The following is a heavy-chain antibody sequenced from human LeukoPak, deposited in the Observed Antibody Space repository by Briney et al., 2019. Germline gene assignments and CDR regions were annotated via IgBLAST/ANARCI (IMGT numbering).Heavy chain of an antibody. Sequence: GGSLRLSCAASGFTVSSNYMSWVRQAPGKGLEWVSVIYSGGNTYYADSVEGRFTISRDNSKNTLYLQMNSLRAEDTAVYYCARTSVGAPSYYFDYWGQGTLVTASS. J-gene: IGHJ4*02. CDR3: ARTSVGAPSYYFDY. CDR2: IYSGGNT. D-gene: IGHD1-26*01. V-gene: IGHV3-66*01. CDR1: GFTVSSNY.